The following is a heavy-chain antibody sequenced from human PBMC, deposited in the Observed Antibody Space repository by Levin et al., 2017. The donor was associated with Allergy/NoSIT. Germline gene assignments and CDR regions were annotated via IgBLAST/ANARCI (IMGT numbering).Heavy chain of an antibody. CDR3: ARVLLWFGEQLADAFDI. V-gene: IGHV6-1*01. Sequence: SQTLSLTCAISGDSVSSNSAAWNWIRQSPSRGLEWLGRTYYRSKWYNDYAVSVKSRITINPDTSKNQFSLQLNSVTPEDTAVYYCARVLLWFGEQLADAFDIWGQGTMVTVSS. CDR2: TYYRSKWYN. D-gene: IGHD3-10*01. J-gene: IGHJ3*02. CDR1: GDSVSSNSAA.